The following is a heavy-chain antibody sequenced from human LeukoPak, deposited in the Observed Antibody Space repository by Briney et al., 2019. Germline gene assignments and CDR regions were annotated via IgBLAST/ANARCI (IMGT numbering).Heavy chain of an antibody. CDR1: GFTFSSYS. CDR2: ISSSSSYI. V-gene: IGHV3-21*01. CDR3: ARGPLSSGWSDY. D-gene: IGHD6-19*01. Sequence: GGPLRLSCAASGFTFSSYSMNWVRQAPGKGLEWVSSISSSSSYICYADSVKGRFTISRDNAKNSLYLQMNSLRAEDTAVYYCARGPLSSGWSDYWGQGTLVTVSS. J-gene: IGHJ4*02.